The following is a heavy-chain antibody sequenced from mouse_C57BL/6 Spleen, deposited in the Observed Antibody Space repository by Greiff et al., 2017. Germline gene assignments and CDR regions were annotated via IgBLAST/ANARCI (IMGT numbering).Heavy chain of an antibody. CDR3: AIHYYGNYVYFDY. CDR1: GYTFTSYW. CDR2: IHPSDSDT. J-gene: IGHJ2*01. D-gene: IGHD2-1*01. Sequence: QVHVKQPGAELVKPGASVKVSCKASGYTFTSYWMHWVKQRPGQGLEWIGRIHPSDSDTNYNQKFKGKATLTVDKSSSTAYMQLSSLTSEDSAVYYCAIHYYGNYVYFDYWGQGTTLTVSS. V-gene: IGHV1-74*01.